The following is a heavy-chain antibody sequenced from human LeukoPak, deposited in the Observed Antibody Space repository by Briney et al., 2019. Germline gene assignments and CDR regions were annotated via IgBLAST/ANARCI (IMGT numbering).Heavy chain of an antibody. V-gene: IGHV3-21*01. CDR1: GLTFSSYS. CDR3: AAHSSGVYYYYMDV. D-gene: IGHD3-22*01. CDR2: ISSSSSYI. Sequence: PGGSLRLSCAASGLTFSSYSMNWVRQAPGKGLEWVSSISSSSSYIYYADSVKGRFTISRDNAKNSLYLQMNSLRAEDTAVYYCAAHSSGVYYYYMDVWGKGTTVTVSS. J-gene: IGHJ6*03.